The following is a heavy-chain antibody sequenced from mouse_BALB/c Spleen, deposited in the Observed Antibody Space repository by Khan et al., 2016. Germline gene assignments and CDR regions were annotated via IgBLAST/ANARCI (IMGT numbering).Heavy chain of an antibody. Sequence: EVQLQEPGPGLVKPSQTVSLTCTVTGISITTGNYKWSWIRQFPGNKLEWIGYIYYSGTITYNPSLTSRTTITRDTSKNQFFLEINSLTAEDTSTYDCARYYDGSDYWGQGTTLTVSS. CDR1: GISITTGNYK. J-gene: IGHJ2*01. V-gene: IGHV3-5*02. CDR3: ARYYDGSDY. D-gene: IGHD1-1*01. CDR2: IYYSGTI.